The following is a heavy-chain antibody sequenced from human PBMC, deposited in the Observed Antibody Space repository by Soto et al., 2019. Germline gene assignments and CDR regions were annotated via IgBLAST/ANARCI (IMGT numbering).Heavy chain of an antibody. J-gene: IGHJ4*02. CDR3: ARADLDGDYDDSSGYYSEGGDY. D-gene: IGHD3-22*01. Sequence: SETLSLTCTVPGGSVSSGSYYWSWIRQPPGKGLEWIGYIYYSGSTNYNPSLKSRVTISVDTSKTQFSLKLSSVTAADTAVYYCARADLDGDYDDSSGYYSEGGDYWGQGTLVTVSS. CDR2: IYYSGST. V-gene: IGHV4-61*01. CDR1: GGSVSSGSYY.